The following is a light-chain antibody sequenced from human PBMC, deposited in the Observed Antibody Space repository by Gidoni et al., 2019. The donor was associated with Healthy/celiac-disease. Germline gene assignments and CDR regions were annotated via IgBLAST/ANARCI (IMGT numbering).Light chain of an antibody. CDR1: SSNIGAGYD. Sequence: QSVLTQPPSVSGAPGQRVTISCTGSSSNIGAGYDVHWYQQLPGTAPKLLIYGNSNPPSRVPYRFSGSKSGTSASLAITGLQAEDEADYYCQSYDSILSASVFGGGTKLTVL. CDR3: QSYDSILSASV. CDR2: GNS. J-gene: IGLJ3*02. V-gene: IGLV1-40*01.